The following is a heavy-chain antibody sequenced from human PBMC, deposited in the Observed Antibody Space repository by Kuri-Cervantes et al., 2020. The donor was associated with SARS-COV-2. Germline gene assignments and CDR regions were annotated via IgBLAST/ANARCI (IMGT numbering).Heavy chain of an antibody. D-gene: IGHD1-14*01. Sequence: GGSLRLSCAASGFTFSSYWMNWVRQAPGKGLEWVSCISSNNRYIYYADSVKGRFTISRDNAKNSLYLQMSSLRAEDTAVYYCATDKRREGATGASDLWGQGTMVTVSS. CDR1: GFTFSSYW. J-gene: IGHJ3*01. CDR2: ISSNNRYI. V-gene: IGHV3-21*01. CDR3: ATDKRREGATGASDL.